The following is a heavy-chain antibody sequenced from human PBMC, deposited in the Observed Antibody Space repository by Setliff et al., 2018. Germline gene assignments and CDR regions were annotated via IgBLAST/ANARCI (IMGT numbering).Heavy chain of an antibody. CDR2: ISADNGNT. D-gene: IGHD6-13*01. CDR1: GYTFTTYG. V-gene: IGHV1-18*01. CDR3: ARVRKNDDSNNWYGVFYYHYHDAMDV. Sequence: ASVKVSCKASGYTFTTYGISWVRQAPGQGLEWMGWISADNGNTNYAQNLQGRVTMTTDTSTSTAYMELRSLRSDDTAIYYCARVRKNDDSNNWYGVFYYHYHDAMDVWGLGTTVTVSS. J-gene: IGHJ6*02.